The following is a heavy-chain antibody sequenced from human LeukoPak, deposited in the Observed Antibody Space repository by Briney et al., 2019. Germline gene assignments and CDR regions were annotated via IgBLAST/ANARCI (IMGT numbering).Heavy chain of an antibody. Sequence: SETLSLTCTVSGGSISSYYWSWIRQPPGKGLEWIGYIYYSGSTNYNLSLKSRVTISVDTSKNQFSLKLSSVTAADTAVYNYAGYYDILTGYDYWGQGTLVTVSS. V-gene: IGHV4-59*08. CDR3: AGYYDILTGYDY. CDR2: IYYSGST. J-gene: IGHJ4*02. D-gene: IGHD3-9*01. CDR1: GGSISSYY.